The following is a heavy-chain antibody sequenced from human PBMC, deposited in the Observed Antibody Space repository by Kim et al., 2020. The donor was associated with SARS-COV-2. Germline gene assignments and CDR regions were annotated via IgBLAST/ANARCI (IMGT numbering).Heavy chain of an antibody. D-gene: IGHD6-19*01. CDR3: AKDLVAVTSRPYSFDH. V-gene: IGHV3-23*01. Sequence: SLKRRFPISRDKSKNTIYLEMNSLRAEDTAVYYCAKDLVAVTSRPYSFDHWGQGTLVTVSS. J-gene: IGHJ4*02.